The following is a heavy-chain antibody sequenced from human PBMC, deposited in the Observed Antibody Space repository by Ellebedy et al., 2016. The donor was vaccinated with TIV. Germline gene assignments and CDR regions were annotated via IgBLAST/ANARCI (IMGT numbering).Heavy chain of an antibody. Sequence: KVSCKGSAYSFTTYWIGWARQMPGKGLEWMGIIYPGDSDTRYGPSFQGQVTISADKSTSTASLQWSSLKAPDTAIYYCARHDRHGLGGTDLWGQGTLVTVSS. CDR1: AYSFTTYW. V-gene: IGHV5-51*01. CDR3: ARHDRHGLGGTDL. CDR2: IYPGDSDT. D-gene: IGHD1-26*01. J-gene: IGHJ4*02.